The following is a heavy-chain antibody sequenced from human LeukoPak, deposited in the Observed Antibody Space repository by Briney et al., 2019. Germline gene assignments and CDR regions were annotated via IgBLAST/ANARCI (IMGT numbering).Heavy chain of an antibody. J-gene: IGHJ4*02. CDR3: ARRDFDSSGYRNDY. V-gene: IGHV4-39*01. CDR1: GGSISSSSYY. Sequence: PSETLSLTCTVSGGSISSSSYYWGWIRQPPGKGLEWIGNIYYSGSAYYNPSLKSRVTISVDTSKNQFSLKLSSVTAADTALYYCARRDFDSSGYRNDYWGQGTLVTVSS. D-gene: IGHD3-22*01. CDR2: IYYSGSA.